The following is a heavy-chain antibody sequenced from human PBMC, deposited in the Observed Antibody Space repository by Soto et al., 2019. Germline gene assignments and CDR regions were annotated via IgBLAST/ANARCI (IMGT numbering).Heavy chain of an antibody. D-gene: IGHD3-9*01. CDR1: GYTFTSYG. V-gene: IGHV1-18*01. CDR3: ARVFKKLRYFDWLLLQDNWFDP. Sequence: ASVKVSCKASGYTFTSYGISWVRQAPGQGLEWMGWISAYNGNTNYAQKLQGRVAMTTDTSTSTAYMELRSLRSDDTAVYYCARVFKKLRYFDWLLLQDNWFDPWGQGTLVTVSS. J-gene: IGHJ5*02. CDR2: ISAYNGNT.